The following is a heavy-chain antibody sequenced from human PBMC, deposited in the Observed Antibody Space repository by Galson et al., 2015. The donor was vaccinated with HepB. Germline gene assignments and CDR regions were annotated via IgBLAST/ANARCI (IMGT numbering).Heavy chain of an antibody. Sequence: QSGAEVKKPGAPVKVSCKASGYTFTSYGISWVRQAPGQGLEWMGWISAYNGNTNYAQKLQGRVTMTTDTSTSTAYMELRSLRSDDTAVYYCARDRSDFDSSGWYLLPLPGYYYYGMDVWGQGTTVTVSS. J-gene: IGHJ6*02. CDR1: GYTFTSYG. CDR2: ISAYNGNT. D-gene: IGHD6-19*01. V-gene: IGHV1-18*04. CDR3: ARDRSDFDSSGWYLLPLPGYYYYGMDV.